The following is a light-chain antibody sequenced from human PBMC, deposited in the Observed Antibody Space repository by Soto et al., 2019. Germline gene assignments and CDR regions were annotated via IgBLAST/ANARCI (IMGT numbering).Light chain of an antibody. J-gene: IGLJ1*01. CDR3: QSYDSSLSGSGV. V-gene: IGLV1-40*01. CDR2: GNS. CDR1: SSNIGAGYD. Sequence: ALTQPPSVSGAPGQRVTISCTGSSSNIGAGYDVHWYQQLPGTAPKLLIYGNSNRPSGVPDRFSGSKSGTSASLAITGLQAEDEADYYCQSYDSSLSGSGVFGTGTKVTVL.